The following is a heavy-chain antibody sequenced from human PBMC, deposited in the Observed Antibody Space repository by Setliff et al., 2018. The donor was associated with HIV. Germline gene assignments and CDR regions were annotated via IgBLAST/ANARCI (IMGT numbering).Heavy chain of an antibody. CDR1: GYTFANYW. D-gene: IGHD2-15*01. Sequence: GESLKISCKGSGYTFANYWISWVRQMPGKGLEWMGRLDPRDSYTDYSPSFQGHVTISGDKSSSTAYLQWSSLRASDTATYYCARLLRRPHDFFYMDVWGKGTTGTVS. J-gene: IGHJ6*03. CDR2: LDPRDSYT. V-gene: IGHV5-10-1*01. CDR3: ARLLRRPHDFFYMDV.